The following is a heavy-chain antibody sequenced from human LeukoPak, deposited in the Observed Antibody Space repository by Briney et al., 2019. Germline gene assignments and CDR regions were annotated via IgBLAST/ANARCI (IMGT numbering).Heavy chain of an antibody. J-gene: IGHJ5*02. V-gene: IGHV4-34*01. Sequence: SETLSLTCAVYGGSFNSCYWSWIRQPPGKGLEWIGEINHSGSTNYNPSLKSRVTISVDTPKNQFSLKLSSVTAADTAVYYCARATMGATSFGIDPWGQGTLVTVSS. CDR1: GGSFNSCY. D-gene: IGHD1-26*01. CDR2: INHSGST. CDR3: ARATMGATSFGIDP.